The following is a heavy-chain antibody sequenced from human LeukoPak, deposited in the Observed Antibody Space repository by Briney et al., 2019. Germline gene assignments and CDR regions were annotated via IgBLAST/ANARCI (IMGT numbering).Heavy chain of an antibody. D-gene: IGHD2-21*02. CDR1: GYTFTSYG. V-gene: IGHV1-18*01. CDR2: ISAYNGNT. CDR3: ASPATTCGGDCLYYYYYGTDV. Sequence: GASVKVSCKASGYTFTSYGISWVRQAPGQGLEWMGWISAYNGNTNYAQKLQGRVTMTTDTSTSTAYMELRSLRSDDTAVYYCASPATTCGGDCLYYYYYGTDVWGQGTTVTVSS. J-gene: IGHJ6*02.